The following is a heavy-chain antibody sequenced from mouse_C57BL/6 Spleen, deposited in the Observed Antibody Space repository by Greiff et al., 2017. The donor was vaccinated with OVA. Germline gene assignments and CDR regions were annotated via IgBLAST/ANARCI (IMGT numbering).Heavy chain of an antibody. Sequence: EVQLKQSGPELVKPGASVKMSCKASGYTFTDYNMHWVKQSHGKSLEWIGYINPNNGGTSYNQKFKGKATLTVNKSSSTAYMELRSLTSEDSAVYYCARLESYYDYAWFAYWGQGTLVTVSA. D-gene: IGHD2-4*01. J-gene: IGHJ3*01. CDR2: INPNNGGT. V-gene: IGHV1-22*01. CDR1: GYTFTDYN. CDR3: ARLESYYDYAWFAY.